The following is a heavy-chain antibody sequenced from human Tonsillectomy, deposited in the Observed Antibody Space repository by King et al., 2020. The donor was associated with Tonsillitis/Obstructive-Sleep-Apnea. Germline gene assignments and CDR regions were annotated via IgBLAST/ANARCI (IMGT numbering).Heavy chain of an antibody. CDR2: ISYEGSNK. CDR1: GFTFSSYG. CDR3: VKDVGGGYYGSGSPFYYYGVDV. D-gene: IGHD3-10*01. J-gene: IGHJ6*02. V-gene: IGHV3-30*18. Sequence: VQLVESGGGVVQPGRSLRLSCAASGFTFSSYGMHWVRQAPGKGLEWVAVISYEGSNKYYAESVKGRFTISRDNSKNTLWLQMNSLRAEDTAVYYCVKDVGGGYYGSGSPFYYYGVDVWGQGTTVTVSS.